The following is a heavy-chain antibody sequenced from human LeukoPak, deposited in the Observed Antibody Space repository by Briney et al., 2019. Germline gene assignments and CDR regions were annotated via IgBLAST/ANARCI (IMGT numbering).Heavy chain of an antibody. J-gene: IGHJ4*02. Sequence: KPSETLSLTCTVSGGSISSYYWSWIRQPPGKGLEWIGYIYYSGSTNYNPSLKSRVTISVDTSKNQFSLKLSSVTAADTAMYYCATGGNGDYFDYWGQGTLVTVSS. CDR3: ATGGNGDYFDY. D-gene: IGHD3-16*01. CDR2: IYYSGST. CDR1: GGSISSYY. V-gene: IGHV4-59*08.